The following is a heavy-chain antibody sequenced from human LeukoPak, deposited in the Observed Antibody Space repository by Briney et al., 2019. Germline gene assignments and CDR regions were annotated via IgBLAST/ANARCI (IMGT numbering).Heavy chain of an antibody. J-gene: IGHJ5*02. D-gene: IGHD3-10*01. CDR2: INHSGST. CDR1: GGSFSGYY. CDR3: ARGPRFGELLWHWFDP. V-gene: IGHV4-34*01. Sequence: SETLSLTCAVYGGSFSGYYWSWIRQPPGKGLEWIGEINHSGSTNYNPSLKSRVTISVDTSKNQFSLKLRSVTAADTAVYYCARGPRFGELLWHWFDPWGQGTLVTVSS.